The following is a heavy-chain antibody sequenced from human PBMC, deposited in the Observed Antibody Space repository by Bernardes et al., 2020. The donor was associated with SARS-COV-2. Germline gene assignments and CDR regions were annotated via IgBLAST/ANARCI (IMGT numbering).Heavy chain of an antibody. CDR1: GGSISSYY. J-gene: IGHJ6*02. Sequence: TLSLTCTVSGGSISSYYWSWIRQPPGKGLEWIGYIYYSGSTNYNPSLKSRVTISVDTSKNQFSLKLSSVTAADTAVYYCARQDIGAIFGVVITPAGMDVWGQGTTVTVSS. V-gene: IGHV4-59*08. D-gene: IGHD3-3*01. CDR2: IYYSGST. CDR3: ARQDIGAIFGVVITPAGMDV.